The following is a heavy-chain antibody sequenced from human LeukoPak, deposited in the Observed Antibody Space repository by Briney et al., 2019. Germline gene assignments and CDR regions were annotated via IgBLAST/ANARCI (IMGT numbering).Heavy chain of an antibody. V-gene: IGHV3-74*03. CDR1: GFTFTHYW. CDR3: GRDRLYGLGVIDY. D-gene: IGHD3-10*01. CDR2: INSDGSTT. Sequence: GGSLRLSCAASGFTFTHYWMHWVRQAPGERLVWVSRINSDGSTTTYADSVKGRFTISRDNAKNTLYLQMNSLRVEDTAVYFCGRDRLYGLGVIDYWGQGSLVTVSS. J-gene: IGHJ4*02.